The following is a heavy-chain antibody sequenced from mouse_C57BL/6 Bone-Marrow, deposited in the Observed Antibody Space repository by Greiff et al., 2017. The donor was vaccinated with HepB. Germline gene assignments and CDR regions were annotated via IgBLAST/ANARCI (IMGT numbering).Heavy chain of an antibody. Sequence: QVQLKESGPELVKPGASVKISCKASGYAFSSSWMNWVKQRPGKGLEWIGRIYPGDGDTNYNGKFKGKATLTADKSSSTAYMQLSSLTSEDSAVYFCARLRHYFDYWGQGTTLTVSS. CDR2: IYPGDGDT. CDR3: ARLRHYFDY. V-gene: IGHV1-82*01. CDR1: GYAFSSSW. J-gene: IGHJ2*01.